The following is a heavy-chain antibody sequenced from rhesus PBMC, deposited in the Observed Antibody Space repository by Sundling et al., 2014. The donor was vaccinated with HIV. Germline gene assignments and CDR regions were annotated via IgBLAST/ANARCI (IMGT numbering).Heavy chain of an antibody. CDR1: GGSISETYY. J-gene: IGHJ4*01. D-gene: IGHD2-15*01. CDR3: ARSEYYLLLVGDDY. V-gene: IGHV4-106*01. CDR2: IHGSGLT. Sequence: QVQLQESGPGLVKPSETLSLTCAVSGGSISETYYWSWIRQPPGKGLEWIGYIHGSGLTSYNPSLQSRATILMDTSKNHFSLKLSSVTAADTAVYYCARSEYYLLLVGDDYWGQGVLVTVSS.